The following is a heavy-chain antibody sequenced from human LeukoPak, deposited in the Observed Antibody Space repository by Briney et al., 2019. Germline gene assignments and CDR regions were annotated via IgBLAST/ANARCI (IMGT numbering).Heavy chain of an antibody. D-gene: IGHD3-3*01. J-gene: IGHJ6*02. CDR1: GFTFSSYA. CDR3: ARDLRFPYYYGMDV. CDR2: ISGSGGST. Sequence: QPGGSLRLSCAASGFTFSSYAMSWVRQAPGKGLEWVSAISGSGGSTYYADSVKGRFTISRDNSKNSLYLQMNSLRAEDTAVYYCARDLRFPYYYGMDVWGQGTTVTVSS. V-gene: IGHV3-23*01.